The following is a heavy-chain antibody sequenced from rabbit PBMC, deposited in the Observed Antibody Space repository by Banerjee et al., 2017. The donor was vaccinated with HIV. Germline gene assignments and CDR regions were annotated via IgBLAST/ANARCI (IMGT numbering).Heavy chain of an antibody. Sequence: QQQLEESGGGLVKPGGTLTLTCKASGIDFSSSYWICWVRQAPGKGLEWIACISAGSSGSTYYASWAKGRFTISKTSSTTVTLQMTSLTAADTATYFCARSPFNFWGPGTLVTVS. CDR1: GIDFSSSYW. CDR3: ARSPFNF. CDR2: ISAGSSGST. J-gene: IGHJ4*01. V-gene: IGHV1S45*01.